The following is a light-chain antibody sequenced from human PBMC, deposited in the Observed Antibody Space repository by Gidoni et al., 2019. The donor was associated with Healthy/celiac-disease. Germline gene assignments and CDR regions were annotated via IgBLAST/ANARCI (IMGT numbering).Light chain of an antibody. J-gene: IGKJ4*02. V-gene: IGKV3-11*02. Sequence: ELVLPPSPATLSLSPGERATLSCRASQSVSSYFACYQQKPGPAPSRLIYDAANRAAGTPARLSGSGSGRDVFLTTISLEPEEFSVYYCQQRSNWPLTFGGGTKVEIK. CDR1: QSVSSY. CDR2: DAA. CDR3: QQRSNWPLT.